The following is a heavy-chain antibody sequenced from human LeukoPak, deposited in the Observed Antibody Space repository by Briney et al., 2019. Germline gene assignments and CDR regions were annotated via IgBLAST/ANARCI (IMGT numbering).Heavy chain of an antibody. Sequence: PGGSLRLSCAASGFTFSSYAMSWVRQAPGKGLEWVGRIKSKTDGGTTDYAAPVKGRFTISRDDSKNTLYLQMNSLKTEDTAVYYCAQDDWGSYFDYWGQGTLVTVSS. CDR3: AQDDWGSYFDY. D-gene: IGHD7-27*01. CDR2: IKSKTDGGTT. J-gene: IGHJ4*02. CDR1: GFTFSSYA. V-gene: IGHV3-15*01.